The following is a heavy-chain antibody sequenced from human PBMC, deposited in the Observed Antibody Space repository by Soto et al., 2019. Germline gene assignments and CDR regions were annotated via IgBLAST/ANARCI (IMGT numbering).Heavy chain of an antibody. D-gene: IGHD7-27*01. J-gene: IGHJ6*02. CDR1: GGSMSPYY. V-gene: IGHV4-59*08. CDR2: IYYRGNT. Sequence: LSETLSLACSVFGGSMSPYYWSWIRQSPGKGLEWIANIYYRGNTNYNPSLESRVTISIDTSKNQFSLKLNSLTAADTAVYYCARHSKKTGDFDYYYGMAVRGQGTTVT. CDR3: ARHSKKTGDFDYYYGMAV.